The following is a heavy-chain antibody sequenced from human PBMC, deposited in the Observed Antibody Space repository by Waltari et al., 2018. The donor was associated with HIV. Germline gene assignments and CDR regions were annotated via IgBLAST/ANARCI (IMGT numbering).Heavy chain of an antibody. D-gene: IGHD6-19*01. CDR3: ARGWTRLVHHDY. CDR1: GGSLRGYY. V-gene: IGHV4-34*01. Sequence: QVQLQQWGAGLLKPSETLSLTCAVYGGSLRGYYWSWIRQPPGKGLEWIGEINHSGSTNYNPSLKSRVTISVDTSKNQFSLKLSSVTAADTAVYYCARGWTRLVHHDYWGQGTLVTVSS. CDR2: INHSGST. J-gene: IGHJ4*02.